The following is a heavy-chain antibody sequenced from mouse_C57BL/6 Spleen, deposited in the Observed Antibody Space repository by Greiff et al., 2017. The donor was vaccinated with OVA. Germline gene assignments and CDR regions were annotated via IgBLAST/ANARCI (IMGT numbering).Heavy chain of an antibody. CDR3: AQQLRLHFDY. CDR2: IYPGDGDT. CDR1: GYAFSSSW. J-gene: IGHJ2*01. D-gene: IGHD3-2*02. V-gene: IGHV1-82*01. Sequence: QVQLQQSGPELVKPGASVKISCKASGYAFSSSWMNWVKQRPGKGLEWIGRIYPGDGDTNYNGKFKGKATLTADKSSSTAYMQLSSLTSEDSAVYFCAQQLRLHFDYWGQGTTLTVSS.